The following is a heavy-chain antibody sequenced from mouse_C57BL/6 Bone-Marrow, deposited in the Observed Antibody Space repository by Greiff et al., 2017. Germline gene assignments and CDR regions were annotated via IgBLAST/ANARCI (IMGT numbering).Heavy chain of an antibody. CDR2: ISASGSYT. V-gene: IGHV5-4*03. Sequence: EVMLVESGGGLVKPGGSLKLSCAASGFTFSSYAMSWVRQTPEKRLEWVATISASGSYTYYPDNVKGRFTISRDNATNNTYLQMSNLKSEDTAMFYCAGLGGFAYWGRGTRATVSA. CDR1: GFTFSSYA. CDR3: AGLGGFAY. J-gene: IGHJ3*01.